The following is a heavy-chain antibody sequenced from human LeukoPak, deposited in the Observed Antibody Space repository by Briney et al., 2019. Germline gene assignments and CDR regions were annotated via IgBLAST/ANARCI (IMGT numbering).Heavy chain of an antibody. Sequence: GGSLRLSCAASGFTFSSYSMNWVRQAPGKGLEWVSYISSSSSTIYYADSVKGRFTISRDNSKNSLYLQMNSLRAENTAVYYCARIRYYYYYYYMDVWGKGTTVTVSS. CDR2: ISSSSSTI. D-gene: IGHD3-3*02. CDR3: ARIRYYYYYYYMDV. CDR1: GFTFSSYS. J-gene: IGHJ6*03. V-gene: IGHV3-48*01.